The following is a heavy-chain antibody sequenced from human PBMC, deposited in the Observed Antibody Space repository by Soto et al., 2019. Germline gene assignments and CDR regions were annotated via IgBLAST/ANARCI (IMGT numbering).Heavy chain of an antibody. Sequence: ESGGGLVRPGGSLRLSCAASGFTFINAWMSWVRQAPGKGLEWVGRIKSKTDGGTTEYAAPVKGRFTISRDDSKNTLYLQMNSLKTEDTAVYYCTPFQYSSSSGVYAWGQGTLVTVSS. CDR1: GFTFINAW. D-gene: IGHD6-6*01. V-gene: IGHV3-15*01. J-gene: IGHJ5*02. CDR2: IKSKTDGGTT. CDR3: TPFQYSSSSGVYA.